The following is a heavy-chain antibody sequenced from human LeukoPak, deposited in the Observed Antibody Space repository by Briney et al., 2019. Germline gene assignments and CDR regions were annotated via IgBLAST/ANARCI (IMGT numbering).Heavy chain of an antibody. Sequence: SVKVSCKASGGTFSSYTISWVRQAPGQGLEGMGRMIPILGIANYAQKLQGRFTITADKSTSTAYMELSSLRSEDTAVYYWARSGDITIFGVPQTGGDYWGQGTLVTVSS. J-gene: IGHJ4*02. CDR3: ARSGDITIFGVPQTGGDY. CDR1: GGTFSSYT. CDR2: MIPILGIA. D-gene: IGHD3-3*01. V-gene: IGHV1-69*02.